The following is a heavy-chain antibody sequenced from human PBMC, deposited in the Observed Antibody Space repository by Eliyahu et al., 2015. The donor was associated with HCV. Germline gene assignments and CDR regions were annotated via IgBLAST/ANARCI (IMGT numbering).Heavy chain of an antibody. CDR1: GGSISSFNW. CDR3: ARGYSSPKFDY. CDR2: IYHSGAT. D-gene: IGHD5-18*01. J-gene: IGHJ4*02. V-gene: IGHV4-4*02. Sequence: QVQLQESGPGLVKPSGTLSLTCAVSGGSISSFNWWSWVRQAPGKGLEWIGGIYHSGATNYTPSLKSRVTISVDKSKNQFSLELRSVTAADTAVYYCARGYSSPKFDYWGQGTLVTVSS.